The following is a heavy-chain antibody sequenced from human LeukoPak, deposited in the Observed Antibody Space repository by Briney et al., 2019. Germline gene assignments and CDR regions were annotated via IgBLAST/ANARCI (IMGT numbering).Heavy chain of an antibody. CDR1: GFTFSSYA. CDR2: ISYDGSNK. D-gene: IGHD6-13*01. V-gene: IGHV3-30*04. J-gene: IGHJ4*02. CDR3: ARDGSSWYYFDY. Sequence: GGSLRLSCAASGFTFSSYAMHWVRQAPGKGLEWVAVISYDGSNKYYADSVKGRFTISRDNSKNTLYLQMNSLRAEDTAAYYCARDGSSWYYFDYWGQGTLVTVSS.